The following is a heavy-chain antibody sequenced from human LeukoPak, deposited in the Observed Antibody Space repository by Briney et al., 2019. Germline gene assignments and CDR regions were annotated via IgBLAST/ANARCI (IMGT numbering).Heavy chain of an antibody. Sequence: PGGSLRLSCAASGFTFSSYSMNWVRQAPGKGLEWVSSISSSSSYIYYADSVKGRFTISRDNAKNSLYLQMNSLRAEDTAVYYCARDPHVGATDYFDYWGQGTLVTVSS. D-gene: IGHD1-26*01. V-gene: IGHV3-21*01. J-gene: IGHJ4*02. CDR1: GFTFSSYS. CDR2: ISSSSSYI. CDR3: ARDPHVGATDYFDY.